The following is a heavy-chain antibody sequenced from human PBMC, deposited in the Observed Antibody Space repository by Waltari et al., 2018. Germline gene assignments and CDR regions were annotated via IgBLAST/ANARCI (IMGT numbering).Heavy chain of an antibody. CDR2: IYYSGSP. Sequence: QVQLQESGPGLVKPSETLSLTCTVSGGSISSYYWSWIRQPPGKGLEWIGSIYYSGSPNDDPGRKRRVTRAGDRCKNQGSLRVGGGRGADRAVYCCARGGGLRGGWGEGTVVTVS. V-gene: IGHV4-59*01. CDR3: ARGGGLRGG. CDR1: GGSISSYY. D-gene: IGHD5-12*01. J-gene: IGHJ4*02.